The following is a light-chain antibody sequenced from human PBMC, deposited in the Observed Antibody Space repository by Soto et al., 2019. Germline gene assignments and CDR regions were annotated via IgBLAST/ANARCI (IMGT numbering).Light chain of an antibody. CDR3: QTWGTGIRV. CDR1: SGHSSYA. V-gene: IGLV4-69*01. CDR2: LNSDGSH. Sequence: QLVLTQSPSASASLGASVKLTCTLSSGHSSYAIAWHQQQPEKGPRFLMKLNSDGSHSKGDGLPDRFSGSSSGAEPYLTISGLHSEDEADYYCQTWGTGIRVFGGGTKVTVL. J-gene: IGLJ2*01.